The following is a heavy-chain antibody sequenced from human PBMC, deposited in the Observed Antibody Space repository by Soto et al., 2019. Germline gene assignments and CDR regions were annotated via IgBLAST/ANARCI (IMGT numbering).Heavy chain of an antibody. CDR3: AKDTMVRGVSSCFAY. Sequence: PGGSLRLSCAASGFTFSSYAMSWVRQAPGKGLEWVSAISGGGGSTYYADSVKGRFTISRDNPKTTLSLQMNSRRAEDTAVYYCAKDTMVRGVSSCFAYWGQGTLVTVSS. J-gene: IGHJ4*02. V-gene: IGHV3-23*01. CDR1: GFTFSSYA. D-gene: IGHD3-10*01. CDR2: ISGGGGST.